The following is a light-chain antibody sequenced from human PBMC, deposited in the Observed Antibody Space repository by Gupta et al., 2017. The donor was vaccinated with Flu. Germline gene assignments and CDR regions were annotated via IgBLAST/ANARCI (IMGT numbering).Light chain of an antibody. CDR3: AAWDDSLNAWV. V-gene: IGLV1-44*01. CDR2: TTY. J-gene: IGLJ3*02. CDR1: SSNIGSNT. Sequence: QSVLSQPPSASGTPGPRVTISCSGSSSNIGSNTVNWYRQLPGTAPQLLIYTTYQRPSGVPDRFSGSKSGTSGSLAISGLQSEDEADYHCAAWDDSLNAWVSGGGTKLTVL.